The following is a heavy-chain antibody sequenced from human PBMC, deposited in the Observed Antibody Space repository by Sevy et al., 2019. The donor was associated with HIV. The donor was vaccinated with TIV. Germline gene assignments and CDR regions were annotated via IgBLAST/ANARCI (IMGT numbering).Heavy chain of an antibody. J-gene: IGHJ6*03. Sequence: ASVKVSCKASGGTFSSYAISWVRQAPGQGLEWMGGIIPIFGTANYAQKFQGRVTITADESTSTAYMELSSLRSDDTAVYYCARGGGIAQHYYYYYMDVWGKGTTVTVSS. D-gene: IGHD6-13*01. V-gene: IGHV1-69*13. CDR1: GGTFSSYA. CDR2: IIPIFGTA. CDR3: ARGGGIAQHYYYYYMDV.